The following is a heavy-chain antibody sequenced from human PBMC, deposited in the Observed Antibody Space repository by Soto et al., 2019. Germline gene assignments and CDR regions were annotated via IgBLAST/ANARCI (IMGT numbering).Heavy chain of an antibody. CDR1: GFTLSGRS. D-gene: IGHD3-10*01. CDR2: IDNAGTDS. Sequence: EVQLVESGGGLVQPGGSLRLSCAASGFTLSGRSMHWVRQAPGKGLVWVSGIDNAGTDSTYADSVKGRVTSSRANAKNMLYLQMTSPRGEDTAVYYCARGWFGPDVWGKGTTVTVSS. V-gene: IGHV3-74*01. J-gene: IGHJ6*04. CDR3: ARGWFGPDV.